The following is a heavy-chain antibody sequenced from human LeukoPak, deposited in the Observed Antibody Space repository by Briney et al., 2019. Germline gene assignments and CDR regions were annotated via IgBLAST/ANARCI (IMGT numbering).Heavy chain of an antibody. CDR3: ASWGEGALDN. J-gene: IGHJ4*02. CDR1: GFTFDDHG. Sequence: GGSLRLSCAASGFTFDDHGMSWVRQAPGKGLEWVSGIKWDGGRTGYADSVKGRFTISRDNAKKSLYLQMNSLRVEDTGVYYCASWGEGALDNWGQGTLVTVSS. CDR2: IKWDGGRT. D-gene: IGHD1-26*01. V-gene: IGHV3-20*04.